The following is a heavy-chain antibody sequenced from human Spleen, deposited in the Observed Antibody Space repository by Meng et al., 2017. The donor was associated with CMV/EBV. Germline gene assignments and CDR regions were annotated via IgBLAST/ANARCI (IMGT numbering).Heavy chain of an antibody. D-gene: IGHD3-9*01. CDR2: IRYDSSAY. CDR3: AKEDYDVLTGSRFYFDY. Sequence: GGSLRLSCSASGSTFNTHGIHWVRQAPGKGLEWVSFIRYDSSAYYYSDSVRGRFTISRDNSKNMLYLQMNSLRADDTAIYCCAKEDYDVLTGSRFYFDYWGQGALVTVSS. CDR1: GSTFNTHG. J-gene: IGHJ4*02. V-gene: IGHV3-30*02.